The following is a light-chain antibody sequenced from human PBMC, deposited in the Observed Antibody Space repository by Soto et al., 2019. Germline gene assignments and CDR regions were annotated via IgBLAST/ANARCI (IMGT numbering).Light chain of an antibody. CDR1: QSIRRW. J-gene: IGKJ5*01. Sequence: DIQMTQSPSTLSASVGDRVTITCRASQSIRRWLAWYQRKPGKAPKFLIYDASTLETGVPSRFSGSGSGTDFTLTLSSLEPEDFAVYYCQQRSNWPPAITFGQGTRLEIK. CDR2: DAS. V-gene: IGKV1-5*01. CDR3: QQRSNWPPAIT.